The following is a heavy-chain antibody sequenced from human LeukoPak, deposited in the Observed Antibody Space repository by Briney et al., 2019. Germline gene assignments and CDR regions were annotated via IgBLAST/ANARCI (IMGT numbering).Heavy chain of an antibody. D-gene: IGHD4-17*01. J-gene: IGHJ4*02. CDR3: ASGGTTVTTQVDY. Sequence: EASVKVSCKASGGTFSSYAISWVRQAPGQGLEWMGGIIPIFGTANYAQKFQGRVTITADESTSTAYMELSSLRSEDTAVYYCASGGTTVTTQVDYWGQGTLVTVSS. V-gene: IGHV1-69*13. CDR2: IIPIFGTA. CDR1: GGTFSSYA.